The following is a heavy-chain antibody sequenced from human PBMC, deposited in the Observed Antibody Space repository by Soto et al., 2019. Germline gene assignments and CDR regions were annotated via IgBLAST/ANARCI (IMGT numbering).Heavy chain of an antibody. D-gene: IGHD3-10*01. Sequence: ASVKVSCKPSGDTFTTYYINWVRQATGHGLEWMGWINPNSGNIGYAQRFQGRVTMTRDTAIRTAYMEVSSLRSDDTAVYYCARGRASGSYYLLDYWGQGTLVTVSS. J-gene: IGHJ4*02. CDR2: INPNSGNI. V-gene: IGHV1-8*01. CDR1: GDTFTTYY. CDR3: ARGRASGSYYLLDY.